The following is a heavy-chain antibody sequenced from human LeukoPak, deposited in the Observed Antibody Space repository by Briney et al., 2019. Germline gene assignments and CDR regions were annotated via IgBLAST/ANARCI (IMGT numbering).Heavy chain of an antibody. Sequence: SETLSLTCTVSGGSISSSSYYWGWIRQPPGKGLEWIGSIYYSGSTYYNPSLKSRVTISVDTSKNQFSLKLSSVTAADTAVYYCARVNGMYGMDVWAKGPRSPSP. J-gene: IGHJ6*02. CDR2: IYYSGST. CDR1: GGSISSSSYY. V-gene: IGHV4-39*01. CDR3: ARVNGMYGMDV. D-gene: IGHD2-8*01.